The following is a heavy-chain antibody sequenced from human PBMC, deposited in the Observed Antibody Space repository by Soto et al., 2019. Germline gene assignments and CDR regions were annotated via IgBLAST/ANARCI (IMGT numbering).Heavy chain of an antibody. J-gene: IGHJ4*02. CDR3: ARRYSTSSDY. CDR2: TSVDNGNA. D-gene: IGHD6-13*01. Sequence: ASVKVSCKTSGYTFTTYGINWVRQAPGQGLEWMGWTSVDNGNANYAQKFQGRVTLTTDTSTRTAYMELRSLRSDDTALYYCARRYSTSSDYWGQGTQVTVSS. CDR1: GYTFTTYG. V-gene: IGHV1-18*01.